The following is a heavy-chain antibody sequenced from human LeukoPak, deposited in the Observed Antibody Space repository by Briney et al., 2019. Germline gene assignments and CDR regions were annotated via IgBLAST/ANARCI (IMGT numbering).Heavy chain of an antibody. V-gene: IGHV4-59*08. CDR3: ARLGPAAGTSFDY. CDR2: IYYSGST. D-gene: IGHD6-13*01. CDR1: GGSLRTYY. Sequence: SETLSLTCTVSGGSLRTYYWSWIRQPPGKGLEWIGYIYYSGSTNYNSSLKGRVTISVDTSKNQFSLKLSSVTAADTAVYYCARLGPAAGTSFDYWGQGTLVTVSS. J-gene: IGHJ4*02.